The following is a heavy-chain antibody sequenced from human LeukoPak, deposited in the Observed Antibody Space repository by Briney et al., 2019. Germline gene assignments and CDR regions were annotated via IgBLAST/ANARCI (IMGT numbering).Heavy chain of an antibody. CDR3: AKPRENSSGVGRYFDY. J-gene: IGHJ4*02. CDR1: GFTFSSYA. D-gene: IGHD6-19*01. V-gene: IGHV3-23*01. CDR2: ISGSGSST. Sequence: GGSLRLSCAASGFTFSSYAMSWVRQAPWKGLEWVSAISGSGSSTYYADSVKGRFTISRDNSKNTLYLQMNSLRAEDTAVYYCAKPRENSSGVGRYFDYWGQGTLVTVSS.